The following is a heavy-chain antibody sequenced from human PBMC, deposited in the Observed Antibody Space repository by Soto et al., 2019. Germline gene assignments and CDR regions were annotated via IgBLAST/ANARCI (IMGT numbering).Heavy chain of an antibody. V-gene: IGHV5-51*01. CDR1: GYIFIDYW. CDR3: ARPPLPGYSIHFNS. D-gene: IGHD2-15*01. Sequence: GESLKISCKASGYIFIDYWIGWVRQMPRKGLEWMGIVYPRDSDTRYSPSFQGQVTISADRSTGTAFLQWRSLKASDTALYYCARPPLPGYSIHFNSWGQGTLVTV. CDR2: VYPRDSDT. J-gene: IGHJ4*02.